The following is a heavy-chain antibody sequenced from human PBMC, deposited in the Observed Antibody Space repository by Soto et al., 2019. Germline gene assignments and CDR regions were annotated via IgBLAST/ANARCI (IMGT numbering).Heavy chain of an antibody. CDR1: GASISGDDYS. Sequence: QLQLQESGSGLVKPSQTLSLTCAVSGASISGDDYSWRWSWIRQPPGKGLEWIGHVSQSGIAHHNPSLKRRVTISVHKSKNEFSLELTSVTAADTAVYYCARGDYGGIFDFWGQGTLVTVSS. CDR2: VSQSGIA. D-gene: IGHD4-17*01. V-gene: IGHV4-30-2*01. J-gene: IGHJ4*02. CDR3: ARGDYGGIFDF.